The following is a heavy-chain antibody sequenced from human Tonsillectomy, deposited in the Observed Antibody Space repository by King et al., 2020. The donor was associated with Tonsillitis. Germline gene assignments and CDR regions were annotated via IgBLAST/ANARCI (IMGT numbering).Heavy chain of an antibody. V-gene: IGHV4-61*01. J-gene: IGHJ4*02. CDR1: GGSVSSGSYY. Sequence: VQLQESGPGLVKPSETLSLTCTVSGGSVSSGSYYWSWIRQPPGKGLEWIGYIYYSGSTNYNPSLKSRVTISVDTSKNQFSLKLSSVTAADTAVYYCARMWEWIPDYWGQGTLFTVSA. CDR3: ARMWEWIPDY. D-gene: IGHD1-26*01. CDR2: IYYSGST.